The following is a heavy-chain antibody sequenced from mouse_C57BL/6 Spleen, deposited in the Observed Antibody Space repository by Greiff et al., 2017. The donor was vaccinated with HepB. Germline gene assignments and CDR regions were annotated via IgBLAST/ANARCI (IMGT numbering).Heavy chain of an antibody. CDR1: GYTFTSYW. CDR2: INPSNGGT. CDR3: ARGWLRGYAMDY. V-gene: IGHV1-53*01. J-gene: IGHJ4*01. Sequence: QVQLQQPGTELVKPGASVKLSCKASGYTFTSYWMHWVKQRPGQGLELIGNINPSNGGTNYNEKFKSKATLTVDKSSSTAYMQLSSLTSEDSAVYYCARGWLRGYAMDYWGQGTSVTVSS. D-gene: IGHD2-2*01.